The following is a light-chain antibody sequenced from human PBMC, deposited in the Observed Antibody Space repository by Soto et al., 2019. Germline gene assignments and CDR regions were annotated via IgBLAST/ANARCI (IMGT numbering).Light chain of an antibody. CDR2: DVS. CDR1: SSDVGGHKY. Sequence: QSVLTQPASVSGSPGQSITISCTGTSSDVGGHKYVSWYQQHPGKAPKLIIYDVSYRFPGVSNRFSGSKSGNTASLTISGLQAEDEADYHCSSYSSTSTLLFGTGTKVTVL. CDR3: SSYSSTSTLL. J-gene: IGLJ1*01. V-gene: IGLV2-14*01.